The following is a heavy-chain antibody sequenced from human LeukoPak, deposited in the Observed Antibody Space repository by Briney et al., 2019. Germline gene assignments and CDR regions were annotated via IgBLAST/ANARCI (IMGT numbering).Heavy chain of an antibody. Sequence: GASVKVSCKASGFTFTSSAMQWVRQARGQRLEWIGWIVVGSGNTNYAQKFQERVTITRDMSTSTAYMELSSLRSEDTAVYYCATLSGSGSSQALRAFDIWGQGTMVTVSS. V-gene: IGHV1-58*02. CDR1: GFTFTSSA. J-gene: IGHJ3*02. CDR3: ATLSGSGSSQALRAFDI. D-gene: IGHD3-10*01. CDR2: IVVGSGNT.